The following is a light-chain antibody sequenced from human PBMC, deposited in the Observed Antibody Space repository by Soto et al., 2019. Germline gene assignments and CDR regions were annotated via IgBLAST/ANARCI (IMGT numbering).Light chain of an antibody. Sequence: EIVMTQSPATLAVSPGETATLSCRASQSLSGDLAWYQQKPGQAPRLLIYGASTRATGIPARFSGSGSGTEFTLTISSLQSEDFAVYYCQQYNNWPAITFGQGTRLEIK. J-gene: IGKJ5*01. CDR1: QSLSGD. CDR3: QQYNNWPAIT. V-gene: IGKV3D-15*01. CDR2: GAS.